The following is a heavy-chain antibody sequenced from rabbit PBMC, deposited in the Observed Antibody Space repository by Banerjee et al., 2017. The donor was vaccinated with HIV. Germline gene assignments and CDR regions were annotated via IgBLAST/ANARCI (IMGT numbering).Heavy chain of an antibody. CDR3: ASRYAGYAAYGDAISGYGMDL. J-gene: IGHJ6*01. Sequence: QSLEESGGDLVKPGASLSLTCTASGFSWGSSYYVCWVRQAPGKGLEWIACIYAGSSGSTYYANWAKGRFTISKTSSTTVTLQMASLTAADTATYFCASRYAGYAAYGDAISGYGMDLWGPGTLVTVS. V-gene: IGHV1S40*01. CDR2: IYAGSSGST. CDR1: GFSWGSSYY. D-gene: IGHD7-1*01.